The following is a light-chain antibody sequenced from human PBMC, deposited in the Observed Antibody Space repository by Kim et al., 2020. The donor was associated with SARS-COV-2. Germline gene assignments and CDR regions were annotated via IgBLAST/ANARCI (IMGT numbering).Light chain of an antibody. V-gene: IGKV4-1*01. CDR2: WAS. Sequence: DIVMTQSPDSLAVSLGERATINCKSGQSVLYSSNNKNCLAWYQQKPGQPPKLLIYWASTRESGVPDRFSGSGSGTDFTLTISNLQAEDVAVYYCQHYYSTPRTFGQGTKVDIK. J-gene: IGKJ1*01. CDR3: QHYYSTPRT. CDR1: QSVLYSSNNKNC.